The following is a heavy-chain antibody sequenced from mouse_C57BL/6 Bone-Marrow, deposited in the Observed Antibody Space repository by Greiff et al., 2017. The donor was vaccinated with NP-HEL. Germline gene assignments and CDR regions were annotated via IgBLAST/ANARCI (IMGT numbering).Heavy chain of an antibody. J-gene: IGHJ1*03. Sequence: EVHLVESGGGLVQPGGSLKLSCAASGFTFSDYGMAWVRQAPRKGPEWVAFISNLAYSIYYADTVTGRFTISRENAKNTLYLEMSSLRSEDTAMYYCARLRDYDGDWYFDVWGTGTTVTVSS. D-gene: IGHD2-4*01. CDR3: ARLRDYDGDWYFDV. V-gene: IGHV5-15*01. CDR2: ISNLAYSI. CDR1: GFTFSDYG.